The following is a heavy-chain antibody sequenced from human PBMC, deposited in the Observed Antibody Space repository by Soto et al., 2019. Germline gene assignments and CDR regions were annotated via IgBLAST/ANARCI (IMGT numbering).Heavy chain of an antibody. Sequence: SVKLSCKACGGSFSNYAITWVRQAPEQGLEWLGRIIPIFGTRDYAQKFQGRVTITADDSTTTAYMELSSLRSDDTAVYYCAKDGGREGYFGNWFDPWGQGTLVTVSS. CDR2: IIPIFGTR. D-gene: IGHD2-15*01. CDR1: GGSFSNYA. V-gene: IGHV1-69*13. CDR3: AKDGGREGYFGNWFDP. J-gene: IGHJ5*02.